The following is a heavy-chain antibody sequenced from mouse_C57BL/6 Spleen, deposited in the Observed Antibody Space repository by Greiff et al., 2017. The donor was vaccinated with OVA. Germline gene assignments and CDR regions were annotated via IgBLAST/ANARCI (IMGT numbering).Heavy chain of an antibody. Sequence: VQLQQSGAELVRPGASVTLSCKASGYTFTDYEMHWVKQTPVHGLEWIGAIDPETGGTAYNQKFKGKAILTADKSSSTAYMELRSLTSEDSAVYYCTRSDGTTSDYWGQGTTLTVSS. CDR1: GYTFTDYE. CDR2: IDPETGGT. J-gene: IGHJ2*01. D-gene: IGHD1-1*01. V-gene: IGHV1-15*01. CDR3: TRSDGTTSDY.